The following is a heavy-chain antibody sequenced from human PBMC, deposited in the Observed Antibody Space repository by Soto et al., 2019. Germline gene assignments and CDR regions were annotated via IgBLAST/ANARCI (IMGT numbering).Heavy chain of an antibody. V-gene: IGHV1-46*01. D-gene: IGHD2-15*01. J-gene: IGHJ6*02. CDR1: GYTFSITY. Sequence: QVQLVQSGAEVRKPGASVRVSCKAAGYTFSITYLHWLRQAPGQGLEWLGLVYPSGGGTNYKESFKGRLNITRDTSTSTVDMDRSRLTSEDTAIYDCARGYWRGGNGYNGLDVWGQGTTGTVSS. CDR3: ARGYWRGGNGYNGLDV. CDR2: VYPSGGGT.